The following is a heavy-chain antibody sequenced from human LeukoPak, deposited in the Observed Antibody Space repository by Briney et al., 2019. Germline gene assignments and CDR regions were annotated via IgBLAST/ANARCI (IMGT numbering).Heavy chain of an antibody. CDR1: GGSISSHY. D-gene: IGHD2/OR15-2a*01. CDR3: ARLEYYYYYYMDV. J-gene: IGHJ6*03. V-gene: IGHV4-59*08. CDR2: IYYSGST. Sequence: SETQSLTCTVSGGSISSHYWSWIRQPPGKGLEWIGYIYYSGSTNYNPSLKSRVTLSVDTSKSQFSLNLTSVTAADTAVYYCARLEYYYYYYMDVWGKGTTVTVSS.